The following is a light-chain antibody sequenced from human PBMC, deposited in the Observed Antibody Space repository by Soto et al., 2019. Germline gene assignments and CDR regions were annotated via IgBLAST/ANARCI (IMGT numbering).Light chain of an antibody. J-gene: IGLJ1*01. V-gene: IGLV2-23*01. CDR2: EGS. CDR1: TSNVGSYNL. Sequence: QSALTQPASVSGSPGQSITISCIGTTSNVGSYNLVSWYQQHPDKAPELMIYEGSKRPSGVSTRFSGSKSGNTASLTISGLQAEDEADYYCCSYAGSGYVFGTGTKVTVL. CDR3: CSYAGSGYV.